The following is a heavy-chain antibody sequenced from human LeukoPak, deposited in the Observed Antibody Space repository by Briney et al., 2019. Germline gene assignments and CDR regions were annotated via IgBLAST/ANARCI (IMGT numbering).Heavy chain of an antibody. J-gene: IGHJ4*02. CDR3: ARALASGSSAFDY. CDR1: GFTFSSSS. V-gene: IGHV3-21*01. D-gene: IGHD1-26*01. CDR2: IRSSSSYI. Sequence: GGSLRLSCAASGFTFSSSSMNWVRQAPGKGLEWVSSIRSSSSYIYFADSVKGRFTISRDNAKSSVYLQVNSLRAEDTAVYYCARALASGSSAFDYWGQGTLVTVSS.